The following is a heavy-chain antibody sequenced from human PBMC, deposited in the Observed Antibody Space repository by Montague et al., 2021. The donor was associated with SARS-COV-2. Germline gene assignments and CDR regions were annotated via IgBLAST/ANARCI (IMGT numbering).Heavy chain of an antibody. D-gene: IGHD6-13*01. CDR3: ATGFSGYSSSWFDKPFLEGEHAGPEFDY. V-gene: IGHV4-28*01. CDR1: GYSISSSNW. J-gene: IGHJ4*02. CDR2: IYYSGST. Sequence: SETLSLTCAVSGYSISSSNWWGWIRQPPGKGLEWIGYIYYSGSTYYNPSLKSRVTMSVDTSKNQFSLKLSSVTAVDTAVYYCATGFSGYSSSWFDKPFLEGEHAGPEFDYWGQGTLVTVSS.